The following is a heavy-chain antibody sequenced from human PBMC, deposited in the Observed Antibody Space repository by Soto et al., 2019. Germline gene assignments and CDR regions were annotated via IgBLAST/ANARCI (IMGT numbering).Heavy chain of an antibody. CDR2: MNPNSGNT. Sequence: ASVKVSCKASGYTFTSYDINWVRQATGQGLEWMGWMNPNSGNTGYAQKFQGRVTMTKDTSTNTAYMELSSLRSEDTAVYYCATDLGYCSGGSCYSGRFAFDIWGQGTMVTVSS. CDR1: GYTFTSYD. V-gene: IGHV1-8*01. J-gene: IGHJ3*02. D-gene: IGHD2-15*01. CDR3: ATDLGYCSGGSCYSGRFAFDI.